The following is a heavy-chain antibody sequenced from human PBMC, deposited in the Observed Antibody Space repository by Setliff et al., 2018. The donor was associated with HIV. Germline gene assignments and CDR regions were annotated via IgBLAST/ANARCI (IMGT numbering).Heavy chain of an antibody. D-gene: IGHD3-22*01. CDR2: MYDGGST. J-gene: IGHJ4*02. V-gene: IGHV3-53*01. CDR3: AKGSGFYDY. CDR1: GFTFSDYA. Sequence: GGSLRLSCTASGFTFSDYAMHWVRRAPGKGLEWVALMYDGGSTYYADSVKGRFTITRDIPKNTLDLQMNSLRVDDTAVYYCAKGSGFYDYWGQGTLVTVSS.